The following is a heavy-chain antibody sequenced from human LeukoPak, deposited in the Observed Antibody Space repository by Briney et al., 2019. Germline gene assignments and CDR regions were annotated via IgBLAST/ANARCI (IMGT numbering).Heavy chain of an antibody. V-gene: IGHV1-8*02. D-gene: IGHD6-13*01. CDR1: GGTFSNYA. CDR3: ARGPNGYSSSRLRHWFDP. CDR2: MNPNSGNT. Sequence: ASVKVSCKASGGTFSNYAISWVRQAPGQGLEWMGWMNPNSGNTGYAQKFQGRVTMTRNTSISTAYMELSSLRSEDTAVYYCARGPNGYSSSRLRHWFDPWGQGTLVTVSS. J-gene: IGHJ5*02.